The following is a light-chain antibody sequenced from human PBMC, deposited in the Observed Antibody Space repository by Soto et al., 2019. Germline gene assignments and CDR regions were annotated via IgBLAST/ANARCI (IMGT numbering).Light chain of an antibody. Sequence: QSALTQPASVSGSPGQSITISCTGTSSDVGSYNLVSWDQQHPGKAPKLMIYEGSKRPSGVSNRFSGSKSGNTASLTISGLQAEDEADYYCCSYASSSTFWVFGGGTKLTVL. CDR3: CSYASSSTFWV. CDR1: SSDVGSYNL. CDR2: EGS. V-gene: IGLV2-23*03. J-gene: IGLJ3*02.